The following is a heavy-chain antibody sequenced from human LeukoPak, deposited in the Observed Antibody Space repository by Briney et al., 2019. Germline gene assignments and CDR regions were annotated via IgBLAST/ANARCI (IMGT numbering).Heavy chain of an antibody. D-gene: IGHD3-10*01. CDR1: EFTFTDYA. CDR2: INAGNGNT. V-gene: IGHV1-3*01. Sequence: ASVKVSCKASEFTFTDYAINWVRQAPGQRLEWMGWINAGNGNTKYSQKFQGRVTITRDTSASTAYMELSSLRSEDTAVYYCARAGVDIWGQGTMVPASP. CDR3: ARAGVDI. J-gene: IGHJ3*02.